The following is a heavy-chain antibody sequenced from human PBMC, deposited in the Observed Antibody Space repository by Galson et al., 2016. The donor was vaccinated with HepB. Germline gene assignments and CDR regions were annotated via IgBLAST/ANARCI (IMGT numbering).Heavy chain of an antibody. Sequence: SLRLSCAASGFSFSRYSMHWVRQAPGKGLEWIAYIDGESGIILYTDSVKGRFSISRDNGEDTLYLQMNTLRGEDTAIYYCARDWTGTGSFSGAFYWGQGALVTVSS. D-gene: IGHD1-14*01. V-gene: IGHV3-48*04. CDR2: IDGESGII. CDR1: GFSFSRYS. CDR3: ARDWTGTGSFSGAFY. J-gene: IGHJ4*02.